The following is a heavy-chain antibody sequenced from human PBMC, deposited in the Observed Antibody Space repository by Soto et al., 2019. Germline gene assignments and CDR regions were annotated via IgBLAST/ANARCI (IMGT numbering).Heavy chain of an antibody. V-gene: IGHV3-30*18. CDR3: AKDVGSRAWPVYCFDY. CDR2: ISYDGSNK. D-gene: IGHD3-10*01. Sequence: QVQLVESGGGVVRPGRSLRLSCAASGFTFSSYGMHWVRQAPGKGLEWVAVISYDGSNKYYADSVKGRFTISRDNSKNTLYLQMNSLRAEDTAVYYCAKDVGSRAWPVYCFDYWGQGTLVTVSS. CDR1: GFTFSSYG. J-gene: IGHJ4*02.